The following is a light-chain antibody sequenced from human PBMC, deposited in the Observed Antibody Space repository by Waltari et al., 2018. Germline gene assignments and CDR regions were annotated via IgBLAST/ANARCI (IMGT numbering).Light chain of an antibody. J-gene: IGKJ2*01. CDR3: QQYYSTPYT. CDR2: WAS. Sequence: DIVMTQSPDSLAVSLGERATINCKSRHSLLYRSDNQNYLTWYQQKSGQPPKLLIYWASTRESGVPDRFSGSGSGTDFTLTISSLQAEDVAVYYCQQYYSTPYTFGQGTKLEIK. CDR1: HSLLYRSDNQNY. V-gene: IGKV4-1*01.